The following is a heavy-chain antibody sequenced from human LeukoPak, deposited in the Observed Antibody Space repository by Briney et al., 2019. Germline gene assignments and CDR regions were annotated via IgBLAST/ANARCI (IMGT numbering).Heavy chain of an antibody. CDR2: ISYDGSNE. V-gene: IGHV3-30*18. D-gene: IGHD2-15*01. Sequence: GGSLRLSCAASGFTFSSYGMHWVRQAPGKGLEWVAVISYDGSNEYYADSVKGRFTISRDNSKNTLYLQMNSLRAEDTAVYYCAKDRCGGSCYSWDYWGQGTLVTVSS. J-gene: IGHJ4*02. CDR1: GFTFSSYG. CDR3: AKDRCGGSCYSWDY.